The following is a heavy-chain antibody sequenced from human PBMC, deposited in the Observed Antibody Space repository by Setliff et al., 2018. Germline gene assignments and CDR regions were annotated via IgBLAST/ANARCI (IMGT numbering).Heavy chain of an antibody. Sequence: SETLSLTCTVSGGSISSGAYYWSWIRQHPGQGLEWIGYISYSATTSYNPSLKSRISISMHTSRDQLSLQLSSVTAADTAVYYCARRHYDSSGYFNKWGQGTLVTVSS. D-gene: IGHD3-22*01. CDR1: GGSISSGAYY. V-gene: IGHV4-31*02. CDR2: ISYSATT. J-gene: IGHJ4*02. CDR3: ARRHYDSSGYFNK.